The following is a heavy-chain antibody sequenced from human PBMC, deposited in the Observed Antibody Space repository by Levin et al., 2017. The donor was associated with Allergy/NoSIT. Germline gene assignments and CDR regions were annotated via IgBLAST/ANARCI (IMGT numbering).Heavy chain of an antibody. J-gene: IGHJ4*02. CDR2: IYESTST. CDR3: AKYLLGNRGSALDY. Sequence: GGSLRLSCAASGFTFTNHAVAWVRQAPGKGLEWVSSIYESTSTYYTDSLRGRFTICRDNAKSTVYLQMDVLQGDDTAVYYFAKYLLGNRGSALDYWGQGTLVTVSP. CDR1: GFTFTNHA. D-gene: IGHD7-27*01. V-gene: IGHV3-23*05.